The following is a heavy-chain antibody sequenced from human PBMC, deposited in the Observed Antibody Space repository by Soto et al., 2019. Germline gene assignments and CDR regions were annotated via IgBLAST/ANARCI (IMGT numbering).Heavy chain of an antibody. CDR2: IWYDGSNK. V-gene: IGHV3-33*01. J-gene: IGHJ4*02. CDR1: GFTFSSYG. Sequence: GGSLRLSCAASGFTFSSYGMHWVRQAPGKGLEWVAVIWYDGSNKYYADSVKGRFTISRDNSKNTLYLQMNSLRAEDTAVYYCARVRPKLGYCSGGSCYSGPFDYWGQGTLVTVSS. D-gene: IGHD2-15*01. CDR3: ARVRPKLGYCSGGSCYSGPFDY.